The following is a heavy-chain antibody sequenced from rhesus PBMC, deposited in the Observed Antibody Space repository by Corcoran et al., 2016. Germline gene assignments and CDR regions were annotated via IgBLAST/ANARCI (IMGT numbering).Heavy chain of an antibody. CDR2: ISGSGGSN. CDR3: ASGYCRSTYCSACDY. V-gene: IGHV4S14*01. J-gene: IGHJ4*01. Sequence: QVQLQESGPGLVKPSETLSITCAVSGGSISGYYYWSWIRPPPGKGLEWIGSISGSGGSNYLNPSLKSRVNLSGDTCKNQLCRKLSCGTAADTAVDYWASGYCRSTYCSACDYWGQGVLVTV. CDR1: GGSISGYYY. D-gene: IGHD2-15*01.